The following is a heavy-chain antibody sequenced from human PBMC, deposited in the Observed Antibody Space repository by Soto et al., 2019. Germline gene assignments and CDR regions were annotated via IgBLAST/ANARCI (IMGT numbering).Heavy chain of an antibody. CDR1: GGIFSSYA. V-gene: IGHV1-69*13. J-gene: IGHJ6*02. CDR3: ASGRGIEEVTNYYYYGMDV. CDR2: IIPIFGTA. D-gene: IGHD2-21*02. Sequence: SVKVSCKASGGIFSSYAISWVRQAPGQGLEWMGGIIPIFGTANYAQKFQGRVTITADESTSTAYMELSSLRSEDTAVYYCASGRGIEEVTNYYYYGMDVWGQGTTVTVSS.